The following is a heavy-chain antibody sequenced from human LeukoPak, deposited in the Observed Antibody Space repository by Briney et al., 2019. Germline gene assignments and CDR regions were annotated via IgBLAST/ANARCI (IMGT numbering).Heavy chain of an antibody. CDR3: GMSGDRVPLQDDVFDV. CDR2: IYPGDSGP. CDR1: GYSFTSYC. V-gene: IGHV5-51*01. Sequence: GESLKISCKVSGYSFTSYCIGWVRQMPGKGLGWMGIIYPGDSGPTYSPSFQGQVTISVDKSINTAYLQWSSLQASDTAMYYCGMSGDRVPLQDDVFDVWGQGTMVTVST. J-gene: IGHJ3*01. D-gene: IGHD1-26*01.